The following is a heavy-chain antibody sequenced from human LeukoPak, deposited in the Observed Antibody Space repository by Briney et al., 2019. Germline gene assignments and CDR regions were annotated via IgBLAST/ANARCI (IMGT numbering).Heavy chain of an antibody. CDR2: AYYSGST. Sequence: SETLSLTCTVSGGSISSYYWGWIRQPPGKGLEWIGSAYYSGSTYYNPSLKSRVTISVDTSKNQFSLKLNSVTAADTAVYYCARGPMQIDYWGQGTLVTVSS. CDR1: GGSISSYY. CDR3: ARGPMQIDY. V-gene: IGHV4-39*07. J-gene: IGHJ4*02.